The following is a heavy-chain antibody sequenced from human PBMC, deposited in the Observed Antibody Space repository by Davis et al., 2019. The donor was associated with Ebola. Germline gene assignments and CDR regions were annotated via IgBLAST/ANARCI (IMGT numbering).Heavy chain of an antibody. CDR3: VKDKRMGMDFDY. CDR1: GFTFTTYA. CDR2: ISTNGDST. Sequence: GESLKISCAASGFTFTTYAMHWVRQAPGKGLEYVSAISTNGDSTFYAASVKGRFTISRDNSKNTLYLQMSSLRPEDTAVYYCVKDKRMGMDFDYWGQGTLVTVSS. D-gene: IGHD7-27*01. J-gene: IGHJ4*02. V-gene: IGHV3-64D*08.